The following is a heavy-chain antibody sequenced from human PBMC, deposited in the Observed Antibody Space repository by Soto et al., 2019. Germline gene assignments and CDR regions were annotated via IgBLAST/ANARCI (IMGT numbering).Heavy chain of an antibody. Sequence: QVQLVQSGAEEKKPGASVKVSFKTSGYSFSSYDMHWVREAPGQRIEWMGWINAGNGNTKYSQKFQGRVTITRDTSASTAYMELSSLRSEDTAVYYCARDGGAGRGNYFDNWGQGTLVTVSS. CDR1: GYSFSSYD. CDR2: INAGNGNT. D-gene: IGHD6-19*01. V-gene: IGHV1-3*05. CDR3: ARDGGAGRGNYFDN. J-gene: IGHJ4*02.